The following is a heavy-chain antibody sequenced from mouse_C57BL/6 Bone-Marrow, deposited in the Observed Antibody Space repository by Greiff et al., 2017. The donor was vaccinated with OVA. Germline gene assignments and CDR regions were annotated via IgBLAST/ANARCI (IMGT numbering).Heavy chain of an antibody. CDR1: GYTFTSYW. V-gene: IGHV1-69*01. Sequence: VKLQESGAELVMPGASVKLSCKASGYTFTSYWMHWVKQRPGQGLEWIGEIDPSDSYTNYNQKFKGKSTLTVDKSSSTAYMQLSSLTSEDSAVYYCARGGDYDYDDWYFDVWGTGTTVTVSS. CDR2: IDPSDSYT. CDR3: ARGGDYDYDDWYFDV. J-gene: IGHJ1*03. D-gene: IGHD2-4*01.